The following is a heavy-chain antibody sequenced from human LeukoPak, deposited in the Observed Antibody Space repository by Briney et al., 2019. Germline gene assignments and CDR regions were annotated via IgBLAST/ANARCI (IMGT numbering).Heavy chain of an antibody. J-gene: IGHJ4*02. Sequence: WMXXVRQAPGXGRXWVANIKQDGSEKYYVDSVKGRFTISRDNAKNSLYLQMNSLRAEDTAVYYCARACGGDCSLLQADFDYWGQGTLVTVSS. CDR1: W. CDR2: IKQDGSEK. V-gene: IGHV3-7*01. CDR3: ARACGGDCSLLQADFDY. D-gene: IGHD2-21*02.